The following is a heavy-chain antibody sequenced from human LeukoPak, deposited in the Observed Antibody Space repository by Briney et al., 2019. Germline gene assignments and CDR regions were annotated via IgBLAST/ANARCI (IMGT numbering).Heavy chain of an antibody. Sequence: PSQTLSLTCTVSGGSISSGSYYWSWIRQPAVKGLEWIGRIYTSGSTNYNPSLKSRVTISVDTSKNQFSLKLSSVTAADTAVYYCASGLRYFDLYYWGQGTLVTVSS. CDR2: IYTSGST. CDR3: ASGLRYFDLYY. D-gene: IGHD3-9*01. V-gene: IGHV4-61*02. J-gene: IGHJ4*02. CDR1: GGSISSGSYY.